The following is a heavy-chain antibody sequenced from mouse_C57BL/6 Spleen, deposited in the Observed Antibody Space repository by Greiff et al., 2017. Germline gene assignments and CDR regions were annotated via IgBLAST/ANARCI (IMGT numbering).Heavy chain of an antibody. CDR2: INPSSGYT. D-gene: IGHD2-4*01. V-gene: IGHV1-7*01. J-gene: IGHJ1*03. CDR1: GYTFTSYW. Sequence: VQLQQSGAELAKPGASVKLSCKASGYTFTSYWMHWVQQRPGQGLEWIGYINPSSGYTKYNQKFKDKATLTADKSSSTAYMQLSSLTDEDTAVYDCARFHDYDWYCDVWGTGTTVTVSS. CDR3: ARFHDYDWYCDV.